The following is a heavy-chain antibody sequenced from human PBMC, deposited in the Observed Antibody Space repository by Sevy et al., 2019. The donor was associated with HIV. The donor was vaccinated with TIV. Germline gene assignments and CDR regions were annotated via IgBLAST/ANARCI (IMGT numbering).Heavy chain of an antibody. J-gene: IGHJ4*02. Sequence: ASVKVSCKASGYTFTTHGVTWVRQAPGQGLQWMGWISTFNGDTNSAQKLQGRVTMTTDTSTSTAYMELRSLRSDDTAVYYCARAYCSGGRCYSLAYWGQGTLVTVSS. CDR2: ISTFNGDT. D-gene: IGHD2-15*01. V-gene: IGHV1-18*01. CDR1: GYTFTTHG. CDR3: ARAYCSGGRCYSLAY.